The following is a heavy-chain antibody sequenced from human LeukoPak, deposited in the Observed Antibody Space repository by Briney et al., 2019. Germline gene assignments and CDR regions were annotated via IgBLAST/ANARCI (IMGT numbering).Heavy chain of an antibody. J-gene: IGHJ5*02. CDR1: GFTLNDYY. CDR2: INYSGT. Sequence: GGSLRLSCAASGFTLNDYYMSWSRQAPGKGLELIAYINYSGTSYADSVKGRFTISRDNAESSLHLQLNSLRVEDTALYYCAGGYGSGSFSAWGQGTLVTVSS. D-gene: IGHD3-10*01. V-gene: IGHV3-11*01. CDR3: AGGYGSGSFSA.